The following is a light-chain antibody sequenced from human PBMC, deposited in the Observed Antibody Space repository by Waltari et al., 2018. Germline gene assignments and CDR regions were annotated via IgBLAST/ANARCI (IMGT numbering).Light chain of an antibody. Sequence: SYVLTQPPSASVSPGKTATIAGGGNSVGGKRVLWYQQKPGQAPVLVVHDDNARPSGIPDRFSGSNSGDTATLTISRVEVGDEADYYCQVWDSSPETVVFGGGTKLTVL. CDR2: DDN. CDR3: QVWDSSPETVV. CDR1: SVGGKR. J-gene: IGLJ2*01. V-gene: IGLV3-21*03.